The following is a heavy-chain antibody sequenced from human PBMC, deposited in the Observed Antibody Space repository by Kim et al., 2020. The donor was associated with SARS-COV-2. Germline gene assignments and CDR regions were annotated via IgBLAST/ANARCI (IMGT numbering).Heavy chain of an antibody. CDR1: GGSISSYY. Sequence: SETLSLTCTVSGGSISSYYWSWIRQPPGKGLEWIGYIYYSGSTNYNPSLKSRVTISVDTSKNQFSLKLSSVTAADTAVYYCARDKSGCSGGSCPYYYYYGMDVWGQGTTVTVSS. CDR3: ARDKSGCSGGSCPYYYYYGMDV. J-gene: IGHJ6*02. D-gene: IGHD2-15*01. V-gene: IGHV4-59*01. CDR2: IYYSGST.